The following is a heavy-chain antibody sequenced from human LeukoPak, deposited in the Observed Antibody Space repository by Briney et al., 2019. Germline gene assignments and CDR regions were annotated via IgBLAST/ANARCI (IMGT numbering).Heavy chain of an antibody. V-gene: IGHV4-30-4*01. CDR1: GGSISSGDYY. Sequence: PSETLSLTCTVSGGSISSGDYYWSWIRQPPGKGLEWIGYIYYSGSTYYNPSLKSRVTISVDTSKNQFSLKLSSVTAADTAVYYCARVLGITMVRGVIGHGLIDYWGQGTLVTVSS. D-gene: IGHD3-10*01. CDR3: ARVLGITMVRGVIGHGLIDY. J-gene: IGHJ4*02. CDR2: IYYSGST.